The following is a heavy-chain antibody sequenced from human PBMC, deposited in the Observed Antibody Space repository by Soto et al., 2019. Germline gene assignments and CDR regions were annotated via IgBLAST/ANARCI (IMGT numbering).Heavy chain of an antibody. V-gene: IGHV3-30-3*01. CDR1: GFTFSNYA. D-gene: IGHD2-2*01. CDR3: GRCSGISCHLGADF. Sequence: QVQLVESGGGVVQPGRSLRLSCAASGFTFSNYALHWVRQAPGRGLELVALISFDGNNNYYANSVKGRFTISRDNSKNTLSLQMNSLRGEDTAVYYCGRCSGISCHLGADFGGQGPLVSVSS. CDR2: ISFDGNNN. J-gene: IGHJ4*02.